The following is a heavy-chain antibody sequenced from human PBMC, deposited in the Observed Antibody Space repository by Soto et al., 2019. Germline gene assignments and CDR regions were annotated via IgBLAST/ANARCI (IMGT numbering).Heavy chain of an antibody. CDR2: INPNSGGT. D-gene: IGHD3-22*01. Sequence: ASVKVSCKASGYTFTGYYMHWVRQAPGQGLEWMGWINPNSGGTNYAQKFQGWVTMTRDTSISTAYMELSRLRSDDTAVYYCARATYYYDSSGSWYGMDVWGQWTTVTVSS. CDR3: ARATYYYDSSGSWYGMDV. J-gene: IGHJ6*02. CDR1: GYTFTGYY. V-gene: IGHV1-2*04.